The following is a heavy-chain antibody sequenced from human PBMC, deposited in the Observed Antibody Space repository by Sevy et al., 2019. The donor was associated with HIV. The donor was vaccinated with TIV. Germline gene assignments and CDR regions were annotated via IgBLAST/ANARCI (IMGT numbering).Heavy chain of an antibody. Sequence: GGSLRLSCAASGFTFSSYGMHWVRQAPGKALEWVAFIRYDGSNKYYADSVKGRFTISRDNSKNTLYLQMNSLRAEDTGVYYCAKRSLGYSGYDYPSPFDYWGQGTLVTVSS. V-gene: IGHV3-30*02. D-gene: IGHD5-12*01. CDR3: AKRSLGYSGYDYPSPFDY. CDR2: IRYDGSNK. J-gene: IGHJ4*02. CDR1: GFTFSSYG.